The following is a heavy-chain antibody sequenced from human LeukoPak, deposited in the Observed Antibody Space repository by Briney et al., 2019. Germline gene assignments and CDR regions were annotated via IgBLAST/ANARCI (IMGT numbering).Heavy chain of an antibody. Sequence: SETLSLTCTVSGGSISSYYWSWIRQPPGKGLEWIGYIYYSGSTYYNPSLKSRVTISVDTSKNQFSLKVNSVTAAETAVYYCARLDRTWFDPWGQGTLVTVSS. CDR2: IYYSGST. V-gene: IGHV4-59*04. J-gene: IGHJ5*02. CDR3: ARLDRTWFDP. CDR1: GGSISSYY.